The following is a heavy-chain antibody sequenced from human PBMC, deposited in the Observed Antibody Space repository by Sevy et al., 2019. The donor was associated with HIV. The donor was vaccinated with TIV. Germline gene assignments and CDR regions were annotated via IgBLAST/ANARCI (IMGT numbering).Heavy chain of an antibody. CDR3: ARSLSGAAAWIPMDV. Sequence: ASVKVSCKASGYTFTSYGISWVRQAPGQGLEWMGWISAYNGNTNYPQKLQGRVTMTTDTSTITAYMELRSLRSDDTAVYYCARSLSGAAAWIPMDVWGKGTTVTVSS. CDR1: GYTFTSYG. D-gene: IGHD6-13*01. J-gene: IGHJ6*03. CDR2: ISAYNGNT. V-gene: IGHV1-18*01.